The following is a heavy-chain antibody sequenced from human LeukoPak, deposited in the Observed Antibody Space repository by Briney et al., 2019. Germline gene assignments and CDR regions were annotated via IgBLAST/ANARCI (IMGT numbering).Heavy chain of an antibody. CDR3: AKDHQYDFDY. CDR1: GGTFSSYA. V-gene: IGHV1-18*01. Sequence: ASVKVSCKASGGTFSSYAISWVRQAPGQGLEWMGWIGAYNGNTVYVEKFQGRVTMTTDTSTSTAYMELRSLRSDDTAVYYCAKDHQYDFDYWGQGTLVTVSS. J-gene: IGHJ4*02. CDR2: IGAYNGNT. D-gene: IGHD2-2*01.